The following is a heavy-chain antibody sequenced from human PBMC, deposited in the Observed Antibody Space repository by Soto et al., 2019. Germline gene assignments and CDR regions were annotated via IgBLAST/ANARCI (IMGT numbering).Heavy chain of an antibody. V-gene: IGHV1-18*01. D-gene: IGHD4-17*01. CDR2: ISPDNGHT. J-gene: IGHJ2*01. CDR1: GYTFTSRG. CDR3: GGEAGDYNWYFDL. Sequence: QVQLLQSGPEVKEPGASVKVSCKTSGYTFTSRGIYWVRQAPGQGLEWMGWISPDNGHTNYVQRFQDRVTLTTDTATSTAYMELRSLRYDDTAVYYCGGEAGDYNWYFDLWGRGAPVTVS.